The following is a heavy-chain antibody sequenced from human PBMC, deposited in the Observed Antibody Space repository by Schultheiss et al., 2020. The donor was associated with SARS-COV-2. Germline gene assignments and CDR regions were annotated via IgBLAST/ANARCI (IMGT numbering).Heavy chain of an antibody. Sequence: GESLKISCAASGFTFSSYWMSWVRQAPGKGLEWVSSISSSSSYIYYADSVKGRFTISRDNAKNSLYLQMNSLRAEDTAVYYCARVLEGFSIGYWGQGTLVTVSS. CDR1: GFTFSSYW. D-gene: IGHD3-3*01. CDR2: ISSSSSYI. J-gene: IGHJ4*02. CDR3: ARVLEGFSIGY. V-gene: IGHV3-21*01.